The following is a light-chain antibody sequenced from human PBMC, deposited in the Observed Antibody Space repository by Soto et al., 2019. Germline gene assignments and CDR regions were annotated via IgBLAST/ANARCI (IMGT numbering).Light chain of an antibody. Sequence: VQMTPSPSSPSAYVGDRVTITCRASQSISTYLNWYQHKPGKAPKLLMHAASSLDRGVPSRFSGSGSGTDLTLTVSRLEHEDFAVYYCQQYGVSSWTFGQGAKVDI. J-gene: IGKJ1*01. V-gene: IGKV1-39*01. CDR2: AAS. CDR1: QSISTY. CDR3: QQYGVSSWT.